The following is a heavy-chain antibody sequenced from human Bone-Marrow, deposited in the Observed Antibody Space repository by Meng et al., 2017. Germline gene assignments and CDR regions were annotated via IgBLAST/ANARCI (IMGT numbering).Heavy chain of an antibody. J-gene: IGHJ4*02. D-gene: IGHD2-15*01. V-gene: IGHV3-23*01. CDR3: AKSIVVVVAALNYFDY. CDR1: GFTFSSYA. CDR2: ISGSGGST. Sequence: GESLKISCAASGFTFSSYAMSWVRQAPGKGLEWVSAISGSGGSTYYADSVKGRFTISRDNSKNTLYLQMNSLGAEDTAVYYCAKSIVVVVAALNYFDYWGQGTLVTVSS.